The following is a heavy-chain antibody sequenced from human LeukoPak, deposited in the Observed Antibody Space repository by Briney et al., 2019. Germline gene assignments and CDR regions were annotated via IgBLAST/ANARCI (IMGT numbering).Heavy chain of an antibody. CDR1: GFTFSSYS. D-gene: IGHD4-23*01. Sequence: PGGSLRLSCAASGFTFSSYSMNWVRQAPGKGLEWVSYISSSSSTIYYADSVKGRFTISRDNAKNSLYLQMNSLRAEDTAVYYCARDLPDYGGNYYFDYWGQGTLVTVSS. CDR3: ARDLPDYGGNYYFDY. CDR2: ISSSSSTI. V-gene: IGHV3-48*04. J-gene: IGHJ4*02.